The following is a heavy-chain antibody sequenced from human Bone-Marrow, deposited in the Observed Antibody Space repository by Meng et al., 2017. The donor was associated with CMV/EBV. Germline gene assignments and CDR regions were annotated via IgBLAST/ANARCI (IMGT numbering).Heavy chain of an antibody. J-gene: IGHJ4*02. V-gene: IGHV4-34*01. CDR3: ARRPCSTTACCTIDY. Sequence: SETLSLTCAFYGESFSDYCWTWIRQPPGKGLEWIGEINHGGSTNYNPSLKSRVTTSVDTSKNQFSLKLTSVTAADTAVYYCARRPCSTTACCTIDYWGQGTLVTVSS. CDR1: GESFSDYC. CDR2: INHGGST. D-gene: IGHD2-2*02.